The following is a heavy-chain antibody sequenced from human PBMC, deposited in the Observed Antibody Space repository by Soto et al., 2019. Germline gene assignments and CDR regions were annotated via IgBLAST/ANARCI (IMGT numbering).Heavy chain of an antibody. CDR3: TTGAWYYGDYVDLDY. J-gene: IGHJ4*01. D-gene: IGHD4-17*01. CDR2: IKSKTDGGTT. CDR1: GFTFSNAW. V-gene: IGHV3-15*01. Sequence: GGPLRLSCAAYGFTFSNAWMSWVRQAPGKGLEWVGRIKSKTDGGTTDYAAPVKGRFTISRDDSKNTLYLQMNSLKTEDTAVYYFTTGAWYYGDYVDLDYWGQGTLVTVSS.